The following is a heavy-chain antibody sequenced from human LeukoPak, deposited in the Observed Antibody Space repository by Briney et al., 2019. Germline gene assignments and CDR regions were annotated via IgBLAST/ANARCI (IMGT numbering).Heavy chain of an antibody. CDR2: IKQDGSEK. J-gene: IGHJ4*02. Sequence: GGSLRLSCAASGFTFSSYWMSWVRQAPGKGLEWVANIKQDGSEKYYVDSVKGRFTISRDNAKNSLYLQMNSLRAEDTAVYYCARDGKQWKKDFDYWGQGTLVTVSS. V-gene: IGHV3-7*01. CDR1: GFTFSSYW. D-gene: IGHD6-19*01. CDR3: ARDGKQWKKDFDY.